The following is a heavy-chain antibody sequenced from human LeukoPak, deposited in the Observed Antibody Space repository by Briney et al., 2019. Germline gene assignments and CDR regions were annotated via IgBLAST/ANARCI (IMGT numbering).Heavy chain of an antibody. V-gene: IGHV1-2*06. Sequence: ASVKVSCKASGYTFTGYYMHWVRQAPGQGLEWMGRINPNSGGTNYAQKFQGGVTMTRDTSISTAYMELSRLRSDDTAVYYCARVGPKTKQWLAPWGQGTLVTVSS. D-gene: IGHD6-19*01. J-gene: IGHJ5*02. CDR2: INPNSGGT. CDR1: GYTFTGYY. CDR3: ARVGPKTKQWLAP.